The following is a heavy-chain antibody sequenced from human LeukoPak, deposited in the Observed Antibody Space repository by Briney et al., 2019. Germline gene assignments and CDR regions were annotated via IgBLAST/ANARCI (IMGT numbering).Heavy chain of an antibody. D-gene: IGHD3-10*01. CDR3: AKVAGSGSYYNEK. V-gene: IGHV3-23*01. J-gene: IGHJ4*02. Sequence: GGSLRLSCAASGFTFSNFWMHWVRQAPGKGLEWVSAISGSGGSTYYADSVKGRFTISRDNSKNTLYLQMNSLRAEDTAVYYCAKVAGSGSYYNEKWGQGTLVTVSS. CDR1: GFTFSNFW. CDR2: ISGSGGST.